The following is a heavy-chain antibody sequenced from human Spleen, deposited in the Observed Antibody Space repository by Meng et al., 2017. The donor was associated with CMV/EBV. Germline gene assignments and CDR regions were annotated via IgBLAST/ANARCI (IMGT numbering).Heavy chain of an antibody. J-gene: IGHJ4*02. CDR2: ISWEGGTT. CDR1: GFNFDDYA. Sequence: GESLKISCAASGFNFDDYAMNWVRQPPGKGLEWVSVISWEGGTTFYADSVKGRFTISRDNSKRSLYLQMDSLRTEDTALYYCAKESIYCGGDCWYYFDYWGQGTPVTVSS. D-gene: IGHD2-21*01. CDR3: AKESIYCGGDCWYYFDY. V-gene: IGHV3-43D*03.